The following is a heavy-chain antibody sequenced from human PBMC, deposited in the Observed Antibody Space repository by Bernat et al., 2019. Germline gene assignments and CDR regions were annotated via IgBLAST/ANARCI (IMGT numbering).Heavy chain of an antibody. Sequence: QVQLQQWGAGLLKPSETLSLTCAVYGGSFSGYYWSWIRQPPGKGLEWIGEINHSGSTNYNPSLKSRVTISVDTSKNQFSLKLSSVTAADTAVYYCARVLQEVARESVYFDPWGQGTLVTVSS. D-gene: IGHD2-15*01. CDR2: INHSGST. CDR1: GGSFSGYY. J-gene: IGHJ5*02. CDR3: ARVLQEVARESVYFDP. V-gene: IGHV4-34*01.